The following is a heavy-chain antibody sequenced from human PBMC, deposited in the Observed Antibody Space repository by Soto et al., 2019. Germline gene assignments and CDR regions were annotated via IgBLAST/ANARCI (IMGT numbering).Heavy chain of an antibody. CDR2: ISWDGGIT. Sequence: GGSLRLSCAASGFSFEDYTMHWVRQGPGKGPEWISLISWDGGITDYSDSVKGRFISSRDNSKNSLFLEMNSLTSEDAAMYFCARDSYDILTGQERYFDFWGQGTLVTVSS. CDR1: GFSFEDYT. D-gene: IGHD3-9*01. V-gene: IGHV3-43*01. CDR3: ARDSYDILTGQERYFDF. J-gene: IGHJ4*02.